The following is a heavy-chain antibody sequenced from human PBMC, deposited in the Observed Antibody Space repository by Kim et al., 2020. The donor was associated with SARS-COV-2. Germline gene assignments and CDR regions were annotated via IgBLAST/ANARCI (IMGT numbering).Heavy chain of an antibody. Sequence: SETLSITCAVYGGSFSGYYWSWIRQPPGKGLEWIGEINHSGSTNYNPSLKSRVTISVDTSKNQFSLKLSSVTAADTAVYYCASGMTESEGYCSSTSCHVTGPFDYWGQGTLVTVSS. V-gene: IGHV4-34*01. D-gene: IGHD2-2*01. CDR2: INHSGST. J-gene: IGHJ4*02. CDR3: ASGMTESEGYCSSTSCHVTGPFDY. CDR1: GGSFSGYY.